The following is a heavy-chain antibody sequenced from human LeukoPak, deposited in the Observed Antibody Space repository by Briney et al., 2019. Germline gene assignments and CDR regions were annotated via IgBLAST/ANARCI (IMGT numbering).Heavy chain of an antibody. D-gene: IGHD3-10*01. CDR2: IYYSGST. J-gene: IGHJ4*02. V-gene: IGHV4-59*01. CDR3: ARESYYYGSGSYYKGNYYFDY. Sequence: KTSETLSLTCTVSGGSISSYYWNWIRQPPGKGLESIGYIYYSGSTNYNPSLKSRVTISVDTSKNQFSLKLSSVTAADTAVYYCARESYYYGSGSYYKGNYYFDYWGQGTLVTVSS. CDR1: GGSISSYY.